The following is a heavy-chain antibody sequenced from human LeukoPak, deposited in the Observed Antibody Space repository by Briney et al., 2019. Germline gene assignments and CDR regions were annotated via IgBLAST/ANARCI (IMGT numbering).Heavy chain of an antibody. D-gene: IGHD1-14*01. CDR3: ARDTLPDRATDY. J-gene: IGHJ4*02. CDR2: IYYSGST. Sequence: SETLSLTCTVSGGSISSGGYYWSWIRQHPGKGLEWIGYIYYSGSTYYNPSLKSPVTISVDTSKNQCSLKLSSVTAADTAVYYCARDTLPDRATDYWGQGTLVTVSS. V-gene: IGHV4-31*01. CDR1: GGSISSGGYY.